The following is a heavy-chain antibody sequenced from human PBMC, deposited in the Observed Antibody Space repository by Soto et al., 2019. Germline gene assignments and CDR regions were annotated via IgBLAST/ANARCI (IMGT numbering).Heavy chain of an antibody. CDR2: IYYSGST. J-gene: IGHJ5*02. V-gene: IGHV4-59*01. Sequence: PSETLSLTCTVSGDSISSYYWTWIRQPPGKGLEWIGYIYYSGSTNCNPSLKSRVTISVDTSKNQFSLKLTSVTAADTAVYYCARGVATIGPWGQGTLVTVSS. CDR1: GDSISSYY. CDR3: ARGVATIGP. D-gene: IGHD5-12*01.